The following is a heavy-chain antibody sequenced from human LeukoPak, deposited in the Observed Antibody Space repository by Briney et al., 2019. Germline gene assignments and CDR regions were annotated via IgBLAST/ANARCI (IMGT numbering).Heavy chain of an antibody. CDR1: GFTFSSYA. J-gene: IGHJ6*03. CDR2: ISGSGGST. CDR3: AKDLNRGVINCYYYMDV. D-gene: IGHD3-3*01. V-gene: IGHV3-23*01. Sequence: PGGSLRLSCAASGFTFSSYAMSWVRQAPGKGLEWVSAISGSGGSTYYADSVKGRFTISRDNSKNTLYLQMNSLRAEDTAVYYCAKDLNRGVINCYYYMDVWGKGTTVTVSS.